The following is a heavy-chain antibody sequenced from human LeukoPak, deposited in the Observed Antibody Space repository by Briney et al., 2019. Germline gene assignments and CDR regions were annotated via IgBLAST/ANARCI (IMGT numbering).Heavy chain of an antibody. Sequence: GESLKISCKGSGYIFTSYWIGWVRQLPGKGLAWMGIIYPGDSDTRYSPSFQGEVTISAEKSISTAYLQWSSLKASDTAMYYCARPCSGGSCYSSYDAFDIWGQGTMVTVSS. J-gene: IGHJ3*02. CDR2: IYPGDSDT. D-gene: IGHD2-15*01. V-gene: IGHV5-51*01. CDR1: GYIFTSYW. CDR3: ARPCSGGSCYSSYDAFDI.